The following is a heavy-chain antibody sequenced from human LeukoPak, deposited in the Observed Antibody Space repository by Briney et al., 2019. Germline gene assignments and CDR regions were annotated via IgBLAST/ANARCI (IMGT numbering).Heavy chain of an antibody. CDR1: GGSMRSYY. Sequence: SETLSLTCTVSGGSMRSYYWSWIRQPPGKGLELIGYVYYSGTANYNPSLESRVTILVDTSKNQFSLNLSSVTAADTAVYYCARTKSGWYYSDYWGQGTLVTVSP. CDR2: VYYSGTA. J-gene: IGHJ4*02. V-gene: IGHV4-59*08. CDR3: ARTKSGWYYSDY. D-gene: IGHD6-19*01.